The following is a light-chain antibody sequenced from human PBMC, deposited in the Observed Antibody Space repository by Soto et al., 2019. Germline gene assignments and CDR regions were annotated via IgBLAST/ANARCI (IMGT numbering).Light chain of an antibody. CDR2: GNT. CDR1: SSNIGAGYD. V-gene: IGLV1-40*01. J-gene: IGLJ2*01. CDR3: QSYDRGLLEVV. Sequence: QSVLTQPPSVSGAPGQTVTISCTGTSSNIGAGYDVHWYQQLPGTAPKLLIYGNTNRPSGVPDRFSGSKSGTSASLAITGLNAGDEADYFCQSYDRGLLEVVFGGGTKLTVL.